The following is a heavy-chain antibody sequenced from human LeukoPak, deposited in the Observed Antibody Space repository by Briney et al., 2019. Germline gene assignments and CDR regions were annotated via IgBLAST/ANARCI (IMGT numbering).Heavy chain of an antibody. CDR2: IFYSGST. CDR1: GDSISSYY. J-gene: IGHJ6*03. D-gene: IGHD6-13*01. CDR3: ARDRVGQQLVGRKYYYYYMDV. Sequence: SETLSLTCTVSGDSISSYYWSWIRQPPGKGLEWIGNIFYSGSTNSNPSLKSRVTISLDTSKNQFSLNLSSLTAADTAVYYCARDRVGQQLVGRKYYYYYMDVWGKGTTVTISS. V-gene: IGHV4-59*01.